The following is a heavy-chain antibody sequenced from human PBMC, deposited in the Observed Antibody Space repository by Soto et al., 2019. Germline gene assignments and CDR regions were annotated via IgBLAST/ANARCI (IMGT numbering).Heavy chain of an antibody. D-gene: IGHD3-10*01. Sequence: QVQLVQSGAEVKKPGASVKVSCKASGYTFTSYDINWVRQATGQGLEWMGWMNHNSGKTGYAQKFKGRVTTPRNTAISTAYVELSSLRSEDTAVYYCARGRGDQQSLDYWGQGTLVTVS. CDR1: GYTFTSYD. V-gene: IGHV1-8*01. CDR3: ARGRGDQQSLDY. J-gene: IGHJ4*02. CDR2: MNHNSGKT.